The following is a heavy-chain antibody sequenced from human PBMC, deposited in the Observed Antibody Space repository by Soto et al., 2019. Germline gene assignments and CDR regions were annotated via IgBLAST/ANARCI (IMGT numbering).Heavy chain of an antibody. CDR2: IIPIFGTA. V-gene: IGHV1-69*01. D-gene: IGHD2-2*01. Sequence: QVQLVQSGAEVKKPGSSVKVSCKASGGTFSSYAISWVRQAPGQGLEWMGGIIPIFGTANYAQKFRGRVTITADESTSTAYMELSSLRAEDTAVYYCAGRYCSSTSCYRGWFDPWGQGTLVTVSS. J-gene: IGHJ5*02. CDR3: AGRYCSSTSCYRGWFDP. CDR1: GGTFSSYA.